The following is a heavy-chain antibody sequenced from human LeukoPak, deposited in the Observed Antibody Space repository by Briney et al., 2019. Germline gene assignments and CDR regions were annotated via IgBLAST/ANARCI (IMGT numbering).Heavy chain of an antibody. CDR3: TTKVPNEPAFNF. CDR2: VSTDSLIK. J-gene: IGHJ4*02. Sequence: GGSLRLSCAASGFTLSTFTMNWVRQAPGKGLEWVSCVSTDSLIKYYADSVKGRFTISRDNAKNSLYLQMNSLRDEDTAVYYCTTKVPNEPAFNFWGQGTLVTVSS. CDR1: GFTLSTFT. D-gene: IGHD1-14*01. V-gene: IGHV3-48*02.